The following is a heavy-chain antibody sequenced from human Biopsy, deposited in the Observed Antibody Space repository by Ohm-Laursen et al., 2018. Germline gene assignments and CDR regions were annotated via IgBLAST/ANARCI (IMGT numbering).Heavy chain of an antibody. CDR3: ARGTGKYYVYGAFDI. CDR1: GDSINSSY. Sequence: GTLSLTCTVSGDSINSSYWSWIRQAPGKGLEWIGFISNSGNTNHNLSLKSRVTMSVDTSKNQFSLKLRSVTAADTAVYYCARGTGKYYVYGAFDIWGQGTMVTVSS. J-gene: IGHJ3*02. V-gene: IGHV4-59*12. D-gene: IGHD3/OR15-3a*01. CDR2: ISNSGNT.